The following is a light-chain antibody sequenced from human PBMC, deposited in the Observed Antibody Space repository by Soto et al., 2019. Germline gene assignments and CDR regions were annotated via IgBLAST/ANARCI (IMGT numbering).Light chain of an antibody. V-gene: IGKV3-20*01. CDR3: QQYGSSPIT. CDR1: QSVSNSY. J-gene: IGKJ1*01. CDR2: GAS. Sequence: EIVLTQSPGTLSLPPGERATLSCRASQSVSNSYLAWYQQKPGQAPRLLIYGASSRATGIPDSFSGSGSGTDFTLTISRLEPEDFAVYYCQQYGSSPITFGQGTKVDIK.